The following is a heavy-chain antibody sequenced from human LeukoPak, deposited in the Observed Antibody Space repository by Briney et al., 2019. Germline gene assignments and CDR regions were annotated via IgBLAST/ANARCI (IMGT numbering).Heavy chain of an antibody. CDR3: AKDEGATVLQY. V-gene: IGHV3-30*18. CDR1: AFTFSSYG. CDR2: ISYDGSNK. D-gene: IGHD1-26*01. J-gene: IGHJ4*02. Sequence: GGSLRLSCAASAFTFSSYGMHLVRQAPGKGLEWVAVISYDGSNKYYADSVKGRFTISRDNSKNTLYLQMNSLGAEDTAVYYCAKDEGATVLQYWGQGTLVTVSS.